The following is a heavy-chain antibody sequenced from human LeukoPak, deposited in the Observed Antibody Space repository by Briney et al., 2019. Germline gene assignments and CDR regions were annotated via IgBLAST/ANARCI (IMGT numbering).Heavy chain of an antibody. CDR1: GGSIGSYY. Sequence: SETLSLTCSVSGGSIGSYYWNWIRQSPGKGLECLGSVSYSGGANSNPSLRGRVTISVDKSKNQFSLKLSSVTAADTAVYYCAREGSSGYYEDFDYWGQGTLVTVSS. J-gene: IGHJ4*02. CDR3: AREGSSGYYEDFDY. V-gene: IGHV4-59*01. CDR2: VSYSGGA. D-gene: IGHD3-22*01.